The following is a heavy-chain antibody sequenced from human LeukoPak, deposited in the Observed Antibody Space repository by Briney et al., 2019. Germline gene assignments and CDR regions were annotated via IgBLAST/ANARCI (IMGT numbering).Heavy chain of an antibody. CDR1: GFTFSSYA. CDR2: IRGSGGST. J-gene: IGHJ4*02. V-gene: IGHV3-23*01. Sequence: GGSLRLSCAASGFTFSSYAMSWVRQPPGKGLEWDSAIRGSGGSTYYADSVKGRFTISRDNSKNTLYLQMNSLRAEDTAVYYCTKIGSGSYYPDYWGQGTLVTVSS. D-gene: IGHD1-26*01. CDR3: TKIGSGSYYPDY.